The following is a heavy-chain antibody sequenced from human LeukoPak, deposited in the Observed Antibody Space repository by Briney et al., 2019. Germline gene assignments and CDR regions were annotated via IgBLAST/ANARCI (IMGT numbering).Heavy chain of an antibody. CDR1: GFTFSSYA. CDR3: AKDMGYCSSATCYGLDC. V-gene: IGHV3-23*01. J-gene: IGHJ4*02. CDR2: VSGGGGTT. D-gene: IGHD2-2*01. Sequence: GGSLRLSCAASGFTFSSYAMSWVRQAPGKGLEWVSTVSGGGGTTYCADSVKGRFTISRDNSKNTLFLQMNSLRAEDTAIYYCAKDMGYCSSATCYGLDCWGQGTLVTVSS.